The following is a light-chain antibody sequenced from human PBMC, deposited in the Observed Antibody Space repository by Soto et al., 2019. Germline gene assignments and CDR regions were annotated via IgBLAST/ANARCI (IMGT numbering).Light chain of an antibody. Sequence: DIVMTQSPLSLPVTPGEPASISCRSSQSLLHSNGYNYLDWYLQKPGQSPQLLIYLRSNRASGVPDRFSGSGSGTDFTLKISRVEAADVGVYYYMQALQTPPITFGQGTRLEIK. CDR1: QSLLHSNGYNY. J-gene: IGKJ5*01. CDR2: LRS. CDR3: MQALQTPPIT. V-gene: IGKV2-28*01.